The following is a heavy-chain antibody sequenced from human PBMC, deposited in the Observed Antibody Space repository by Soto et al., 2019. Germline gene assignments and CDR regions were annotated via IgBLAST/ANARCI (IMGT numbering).Heavy chain of an antibody. CDR3: AKDWVPSSAAYYFDY. CDR1: GFTFSTYG. V-gene: IGHV3-30*18. J-gene: IGHJ4*02. CDR2: ISFDGSYK. D-gene: IGHD6-19*01. Sequence: QVQLVESGGGVVQPGRSLRLSCAGSGFTFSTYGIHWVRQAPGKGLEWVAVISFDGSYKYYADSVKGRFTVSRDNYKNTLYLQMSSLRAEDTAVYYCAKDWVPSSAAYYFDYWGQGTLVTVSS.